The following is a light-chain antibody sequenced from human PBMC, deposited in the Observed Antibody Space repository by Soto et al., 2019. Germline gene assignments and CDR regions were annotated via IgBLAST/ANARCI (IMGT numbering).Light chain of an antibody. CDR3: QQYGSSPRM. Sequence: KVMTQSPATRSVSTGKKGKRSCNASQSVISYLAWYQQKPGQAPRLLIYGASSRATGIPDRFSGSGSGPDFSLAISRLEPEDFAVYYCQQYGSSPRMFGQGTKVDIK. CDR1: QSVISY. J-gene: IGKJ1*01. V-gene: IGKV3-20*01. CDR2: GAS.